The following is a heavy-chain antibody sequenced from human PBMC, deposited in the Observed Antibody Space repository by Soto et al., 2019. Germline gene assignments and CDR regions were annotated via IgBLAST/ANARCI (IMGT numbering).Heavy chain of an antibody. CDR1: GGSFSGYY. D-gene: IGHD3-3*01. Sequence: SETLSLTCAVYGGSFSGYYWSWIRQPPGKGLEWIGEINHSGSTNYNPSLKSRVTISVDTSKNQFSLKLSSVTAADTAVYYCARGRITIFGVVINYHAFDIWGQGTMVTVSS. CDR2: INHSGST. CDR3: ARGRITIFGVVINYHAFDI. J-gene: IGHJ3*02. V-gene: IGHV4-34*01.